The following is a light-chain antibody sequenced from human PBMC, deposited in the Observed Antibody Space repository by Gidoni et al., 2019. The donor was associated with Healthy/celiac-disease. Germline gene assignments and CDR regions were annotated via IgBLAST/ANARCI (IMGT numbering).Light chain of an antibody. J-gene: IGKJ4*01. CDR1: QSVSSSC. CDR3: QQFESSPT. V-gene: IGKV3-20*01. Sequence: EIVLTQSPGTLSLSPGERATLSCRARQSVSSSCIVWYQQKPGQTPRLVIYGASSSAPGIPDRFSGSGSGTDFTLTISRLEPEDFAVYYCQQFESSPTFGGGTRVEMK. CDR2: GAS.